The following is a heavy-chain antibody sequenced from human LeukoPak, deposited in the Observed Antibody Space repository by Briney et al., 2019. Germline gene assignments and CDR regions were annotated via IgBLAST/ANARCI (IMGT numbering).Heavy chain of an antibody. CDR2: IFYSGST. V-gene: IGHV4-39*07. Sequence: SETLSLTCTVSGGSIGSGTYYWGWIRQSPGKGLEWIGSIFYSGSTNYNPSLKSRVTMSVDTSKNQFSLKLSSVTAADTAVYYCAREHYGSGSYYNVYFDYWGQGTLVTVSS. CDR1: GGSIGSGTYY. CDR3: AREHYGSGSYYNVYFDY. J-gene: IGHJ4*02. D-gene: IGHD3-10*01.